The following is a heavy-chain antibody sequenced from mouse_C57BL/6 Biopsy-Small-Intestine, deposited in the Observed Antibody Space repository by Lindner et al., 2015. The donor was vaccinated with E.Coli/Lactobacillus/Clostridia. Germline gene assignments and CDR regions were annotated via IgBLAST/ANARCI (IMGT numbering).Heavy chain of an antibody. CDR1: GYTFTSEV. Sequence: SVKVSCKASGYTFTSEVIHWVRQAPGQRLEWMGWINAGNGNTYDSQKFRGRVTITGDTSASTAYMELSSLRSEDTALYFCARERGGLFDYWGQGTLVTVS. CDR2: INAGNGNT. J-gene: IGHJ4*01. V-gene: IGHV1-84*02. CDR3: ARERGGLFDY.